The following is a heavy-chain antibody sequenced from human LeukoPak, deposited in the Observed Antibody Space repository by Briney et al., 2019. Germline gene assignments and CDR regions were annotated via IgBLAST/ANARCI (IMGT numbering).Heavy chain of an antibody. CDR1: GYAFTRHY. J-gene: IGHJ4*02. CDR2: INPNSGGT. V-gene: IGHV1-2*02. CDR3: ARGSPYYYGSGSYRPFDY. Sequence: ASVKVSCKASGYAFTRHYMHWVRQAPGQGLEWMGWINPNSGGTNYAQKFQGRVTMTRDTSISTAYMELSRLRSDDTAVYYCARGSPYYYGSGSYRPFDYWGQGTLVTVSS. D-gene: IGHD3-10*01.